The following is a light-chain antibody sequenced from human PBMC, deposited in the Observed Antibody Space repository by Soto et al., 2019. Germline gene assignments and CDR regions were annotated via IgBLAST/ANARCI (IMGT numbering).Light chain of an antibody. CDR3: QQYGSSPLT. CDR2: GAS. CDR1: QSINSD. J-gene: IGKJ4*01. Sequence: EIVMTQSPATLSVSPGETTRLSCRASQSINSDVAWYQQKVGQTPRLLIYGASSRATGIPDRFSGSGSGTDFTLTISRLEPEDFAVYYCQQYGSSPLTFGGGTKVDIK. V-gene: IGKV3-20*01.